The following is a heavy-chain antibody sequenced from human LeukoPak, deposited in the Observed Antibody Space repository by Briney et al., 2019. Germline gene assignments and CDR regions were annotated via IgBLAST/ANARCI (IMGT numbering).Heavy chain of an antibody. V-gene: IGHV6-1*01. D-gene: IGHD3-22*01. CDR2: TYYRSKWYN. Sequence: SAXXNWGRQXXXXXLEWLGRTYYRSKWYNDYAVSVKSRITINPDTSKNQFSLQLNSVTPEDAAVYYCARGGYDSSGYYVFDYWGQGTLVTVSS. CDR3: ARGGYDSSGYYVFDY. J-gene: IGHJ4*02. CDR1: SAX.